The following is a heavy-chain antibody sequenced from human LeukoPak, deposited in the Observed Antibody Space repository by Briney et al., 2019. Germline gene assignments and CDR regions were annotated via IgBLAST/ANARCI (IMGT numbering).Heavy chain of an antibody. CDR3: ARDLRAVITSCHY. Sequence: GRSLRLSCAASGFSFRGRAMHWVHQAPGKGLEWVAVISYDGSNKYYADSVKGRFTISRDNSKNTLYLQMNSLRAEDTAVYYCARDLRAVITSCHYWGQGTLVTVSS. J-gene: IGHJ4*02. CDR1: GFSFRGRA. D-gene: IGHD3-22*01. CDR2: ISYDGSNK. V-gene: IGHV3-30-3*01.